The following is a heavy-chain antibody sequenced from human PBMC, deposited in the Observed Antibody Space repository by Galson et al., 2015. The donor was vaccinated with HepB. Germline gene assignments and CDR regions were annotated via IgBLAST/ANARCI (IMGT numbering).Heavy chain of an antibody. D-gene: IGHD6-13*01. V-gene: IGHV3-74*01. J-gene: IGHJ4*02. Sequence: SLRLSCAASGFTFSSYWMHWVRQVPGKGLVWVSRINSDGGSTTYADSVKGRFTISRDNAKNTLYLQMNSLRAEDTALYYCTRSRSWYSQADYWGQGALVTVSS. CDR1: GFTFSSYW. CDR3: TRSRSWYSQADY. CDR2: INSDGGST.